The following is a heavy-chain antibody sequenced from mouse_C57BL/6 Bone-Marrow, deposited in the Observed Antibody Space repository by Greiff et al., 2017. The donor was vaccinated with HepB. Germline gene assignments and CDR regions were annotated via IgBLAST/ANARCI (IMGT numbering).Heavy chain of an antibody. CDR3: GIYYYGSSYFDY. CDR2: IYPGSGST. D-gene: IGHD1-1*01. Sequence: QVQLQQPGAELVKPGASVKMSCKASGYTFPSYWLTWVKQRPGQGLEWIGDIYPGSGSTNYNEKFKSKATLTVDTSSSTAYMRLSSQASADSAVYCGGIYYYGSSYFDYWGQGTTLTVSS. J-gene: IGHJ2*01. V-gene: IGHV1-55*01. CDR1: GYTFPSYW.